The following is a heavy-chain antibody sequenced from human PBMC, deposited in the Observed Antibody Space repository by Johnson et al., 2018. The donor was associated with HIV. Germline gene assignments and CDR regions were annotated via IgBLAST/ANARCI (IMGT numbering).Heavy chain of an antibody. CDR1: GFTFSSYW. V-gene: IGHV3-74*01. CDR2: IKSDGNNT. Sequence: VQLVESGGGLVQPGGSLRLSCAASGFTFSSYWMHWVRQAPGKGLVWVSRIKSDGNNTTYAGSVKGRFTISRDNAKNTLYLQMNSLRVEDTAVYYCARDGAMDYNCWSGRDVFDIWGQGKMVTVSS. CDR3: ARDGAMDYNCWSGRDVFDI. J-gene: IGHJ3*02. D-gene: IGHD3-3*01.